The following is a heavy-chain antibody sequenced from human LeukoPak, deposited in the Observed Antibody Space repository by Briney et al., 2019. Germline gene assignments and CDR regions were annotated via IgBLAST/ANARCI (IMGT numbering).Heavy chain of an antibody. J-gene: IGHJ6*02. V-gene: IGHV4-39*01. D-gene: IGHD2-2*01. CDR3: VRIYCTSTSCYGDSYYGMDV. Sequence: SETLSLTCTVSGDSISSSRHSWGWIRQPPGKGLEWIGSVSYSGSTYYNPSLKTRVTMSVDTSENQFSLKLSSVTAADSTVYYCVRIYCTSTSCYGDSYYGMDVWGQGTTVTVSS. CDR2: VSYSGST. CDR1: GDSISSSRHS.